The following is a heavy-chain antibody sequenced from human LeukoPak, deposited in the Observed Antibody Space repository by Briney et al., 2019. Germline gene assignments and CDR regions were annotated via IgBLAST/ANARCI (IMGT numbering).Heavy chain of an antibody. V-gene: IGHV3-11*01. CDR1: GFTFSDYY. CDR3: ARGDWYSFDY. CDR2: ISSSGSAV. D-gene: IGHD3-9*01. Sequence: GGSLRLSCAASGFTFSDYYMNWLRQAPGKGLEWVSYISSSGSAVHYADSVKGRFTISRDNAKNSLYLQMNSLRAEDTAVYFCARGDWYSFDYWGQGALVTVSS. J-gene: IGHJ4*02.